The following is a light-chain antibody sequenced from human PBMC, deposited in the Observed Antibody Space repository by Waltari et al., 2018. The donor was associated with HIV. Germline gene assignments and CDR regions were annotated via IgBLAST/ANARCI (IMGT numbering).Light chain of an antibody. J-gene: IGLJ3*02. V-gene: IGLV1-44*01. CDR3: AAWDDSLNGPV. Sequence: QSVLTQPPSASGTPGQRVTISCSGSSSNIGSTTVNWYQQTPGTAPKLLIYSNNQRPSGVPDRFSCSKSGTSASLAISGLQSEDEADYYCAAWDDSLNGPVFGGGTKLTVL. CDR2: SNN. CDR1: SSNIGSTT.